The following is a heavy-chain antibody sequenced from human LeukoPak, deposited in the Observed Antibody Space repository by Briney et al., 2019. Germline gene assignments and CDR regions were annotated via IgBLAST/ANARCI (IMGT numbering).Heavy chain of an antibody. CDR3: ARNRGLPFRIGNWFDP. CDR1: GGSISSGDYS. J-gene: IGHJ6*04. CDR2: IYYSGST. V-gene: IGHV4-61*08. D-gene: IGHD3-10*01. Sequence: SETLSLTCAVSGGSISSGDYSWSWIRQPPGKGLEWIGYIYYSGSTNYNPSLKSRVTISVDTSKNQFSLKLSSVTAADTAVYYCARNRGLPFRIGNWFDPWGKGTTVTISS.